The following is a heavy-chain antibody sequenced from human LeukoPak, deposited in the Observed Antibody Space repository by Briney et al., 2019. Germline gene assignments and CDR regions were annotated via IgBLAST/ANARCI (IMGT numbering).Heavy chain of an antibody. CDR1: GFTFDDYA. J-gene: IGHJ4*02. V-gene: IGHV3-9*01. D-gene: IGHD5-18*01. CDR3: ARDAGYGYDRFDY. Sequence: HPGGSLRLSCAASGFTFDDYAMHWVRHVPGKGLEWVSGISWNSGSIGYADSVKGRFTISRDNAKNSLYLQMNSLRVEDTAVYYCARDAGYGYDRFDYWGQGTQVTVSS. CDR2: ISWNSGSI.